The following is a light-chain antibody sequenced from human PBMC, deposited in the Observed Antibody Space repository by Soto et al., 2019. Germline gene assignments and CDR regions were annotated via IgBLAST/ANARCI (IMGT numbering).Light chain of an antibody. V-gene: IGLV8-61*01. CDR3: VLYMGSGIWV. J-gene: IGLJ3*02. CDR2: STN. Sequence: QAVVTQEPSFSVSPGGPVTLTCGLSSGSVSTSYYPSWYQQTPGQAPRTLIYSTNTRSSGFPDRFSGSILGNNAALTITGAQADDEADYYCVLYMGSGIWVFGGGTKLTVL. CDR1: SGSVSTSYY.